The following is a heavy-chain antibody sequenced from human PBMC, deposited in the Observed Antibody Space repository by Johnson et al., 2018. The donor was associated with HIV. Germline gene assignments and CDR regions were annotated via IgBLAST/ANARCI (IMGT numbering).Heavy chain of an antibody. V-gene: IGHV3-30*04. Sequence: QVQLVESGGGVVQPGRSLRLSCAASGFTFSRYVIHRVRQAPGKGLEWVAVISNDGSNKYYADSVKGRFTISRDNSKNTLYLQMNSLRPGDTAIYYCARDGEATFWDAFDIWGQGTMVTVSS. CDR3: ARDGEATFWDAFDI. CDR2: ISNDGSNK. J-gene: IGHJ3*02. D-gene: IGHD3-10*01. CDR1: GFTFSRYV.